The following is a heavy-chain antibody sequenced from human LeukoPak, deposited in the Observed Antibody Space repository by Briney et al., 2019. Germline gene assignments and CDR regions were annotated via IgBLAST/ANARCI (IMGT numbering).Heavy chain of an antibody. V-gene: IGHV4-39*01. CDR2: IYYRGST. D-gene: IGHD2-2*01. Sequence: SETLSLTCTVSGGSISSTSDYRGWIRQPRGKGLEWIGSIYYRGSTYYNPSLKSRVTISVDTSKNQFSLKLSSVTAADTAVYYCAIHPYQLLWLSLLDPWGQGTLVTVSS. J-gene: IGHJ5*02. CDR1: GGSISSTSDY. CDR3: AIHPYQLLWLSLLDP.